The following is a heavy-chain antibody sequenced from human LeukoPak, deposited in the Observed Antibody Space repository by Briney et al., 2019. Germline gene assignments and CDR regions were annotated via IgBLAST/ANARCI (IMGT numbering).Heavy chain of an antibody. CDR1: GGSISSGDYY. CDR2: MYYSGST. Sequence: SRTLSLTCTVSGGSISSGDYYWSWIRQPPWKGLEWIAYMYYSGSTYYNPSLKSRVTMSADTSKNQLSLKLSFVTAADTAVYYCARPYYYDSRIDPWGQGILVTVSS. D-gene: IGHD3-22*01. CDR3: ARPYYYDSRIDP. V-gene: IGHV4-30-4*01. J-gene: IGHJ5*02.